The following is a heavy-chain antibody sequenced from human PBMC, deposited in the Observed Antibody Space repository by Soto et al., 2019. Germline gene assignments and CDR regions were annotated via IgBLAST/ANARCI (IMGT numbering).Heavy chain of an antibody. J-gene: IGHJ5*02. CDR2: TYYSSKWYN. CDR3: ASATPGAHWFDP. Sequence: QVQLQQSGPGLVQPSQTLSLTCAISGDSVSSNSATWNWIRQSPSRGLEWLGRTYYSSKWYNEYALSVQRRITINPATSKNQFSLHLNSVTPEATAVYSCASATPGAHWFDPWGQGTLVTVSS. CDR1: GDSVSSNSAT. V-gene: IGHV6-1*01. D-gene: IGHD2-8*02.